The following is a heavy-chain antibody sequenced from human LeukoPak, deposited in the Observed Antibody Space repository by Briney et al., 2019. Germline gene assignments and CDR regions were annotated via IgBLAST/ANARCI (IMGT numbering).Heavy chain of an antibody. V-gene: IGHV3-7*01. J-gene: IGHJ3*02. CDR1: GFTFSSYW. CDR2: IKQDGSEK. Sequence: GGSLRLSCAASGFTFSSYWMSWVRQAPGKGLERVANIKQDGSEKYYVDSVKGRFTISRDNAKNSLYLQMNSLRAEDTAVYYCARDRGSLALSVDDAFDIWGQGTMVTVSS. D-gene: IGHD2/OR15-2a*01. CDR3: ARDRGSLALSVDDAFDI.